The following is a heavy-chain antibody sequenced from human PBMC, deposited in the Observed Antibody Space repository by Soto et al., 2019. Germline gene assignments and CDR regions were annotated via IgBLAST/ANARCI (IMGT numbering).Heavy chain of an antibody. Sequence: ASVKVPCKASDYTFIRYGISWVRQAPGQGLEWMGWIRAYNGNTNYAQKLKGRVTMTTDTSTSTAYMELRSLRDEDTAVYYCARGGVDTAIVGKKKYYYYGMDVWGQGTTVTVSS. CDR1: DYTFIRYG. V-gene: IGHV1-18*04. CDR2: IRAYNGNT. CDR3: ARGGVDTAIVGKKKYYYYGMDV. J-gene: IGHJ6*02. D-gene: IGHD5-18*01.